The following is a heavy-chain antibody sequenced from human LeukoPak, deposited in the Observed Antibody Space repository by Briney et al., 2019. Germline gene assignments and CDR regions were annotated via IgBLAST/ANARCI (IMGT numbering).Heavy chain of an antibody. CDR1: GGSISSYY. CDR3: ARGHDYGDYFDY. D-gene: IGHD4-17*01. V-gene: IGHV4-59*01. J-gene: IGHJ4*02. Sequence: SETLSLTCTVSGGSISSYYWSWIRQPPGKGLEWIGYIYYSGSTNYNPSLKSRVTISVDTSKNQFSLKLSSVTAADTAVYYCARGHDYGDYFDYWGQGTLVTVSS. CDR2: IYYSGST.